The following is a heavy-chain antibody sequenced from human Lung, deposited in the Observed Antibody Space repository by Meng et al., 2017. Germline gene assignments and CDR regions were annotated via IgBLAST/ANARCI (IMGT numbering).Heavy chain of an antibody. V-gene: IGHV4-34*01. J-gene: IGHJ4*02. D-gene: IGHD4-11*01. CDR1: GGSFSAYD. CDR3: ARGPTTMAHDFDY. Sequence: GRLQQGVVGLWKPSDTLSRACVVSGGSFSAYDWSWIRQPPGKGLEWIGEINHSGSTNYNPSLESRATISVDTSQNNLSLKLSSVTAADSAVYYCARGPTTMAHDFDYWGQGTLVTVSS. CDR2: INHSGST.